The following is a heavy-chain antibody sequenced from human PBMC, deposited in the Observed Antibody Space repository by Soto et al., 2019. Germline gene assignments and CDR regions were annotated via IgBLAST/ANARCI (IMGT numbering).Heavy chain of an antibody. D-gene: IGHD1-1*01. CDR1: GYGFTRHY. CDR2: IFPGGVNI. Sequence: QAQLVQSGAEVKKPGASVKVSCKAIGYGFTRHYIHWVRQAPGQGLEWMGTIFPGGVNIDYAQKFQGRVTMTKDTSTSTVYMELNSLTSEDTAVYDCARDQSWHDLVWSFDPWGQGTLVTVSS. J-gene: IGHJ5*02. V-gene: IGHV1-46*03. CDR3: ARDQSWHDLVWSFDP.